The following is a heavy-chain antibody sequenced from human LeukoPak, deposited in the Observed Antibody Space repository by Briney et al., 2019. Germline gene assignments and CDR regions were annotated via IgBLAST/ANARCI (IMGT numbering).Heavy chain of an antibody. CDR2: INYGGIT. CDR3: ARVDIAVVPSSTFDY. V-gene: IGHV4-39*07. J-gene: IGHJ4*02. Sequence: PSETLSLTCTVSGGSINSRSYYWGWIRQPPGKGLEWIGSINYGGITYYNPSLKGRVTLSVDTSKNQFSLRLNSVTAADTAVYYCARVDIAVVPSSTFDYWGQGTLVTVSS. CDR1: GGSINSRSYY. D-gene: IGHD2-2*03.